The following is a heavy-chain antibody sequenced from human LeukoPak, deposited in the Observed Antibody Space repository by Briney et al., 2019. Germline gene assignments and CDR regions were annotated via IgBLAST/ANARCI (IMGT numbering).Heavy chain of an antibody. J-gene: IGHJ4*02. CDR2: INHSGST. D-gene: IGHD3-22*01. CDR3: ARDLYYYDSSGGQGY. CDR1: GGSFSGYY. Sequence: PSETLSLTCAVYGGSFSGYYWSWIRQPPGKGLEWIGEINHSGSTNYNPSLKSRVTISVDTSKNQFSLKLSSVTAADTAVYYCARDLYYYDSSGGQGYWGQGPLVTVSS. V-gene: IGHV4-34*01.